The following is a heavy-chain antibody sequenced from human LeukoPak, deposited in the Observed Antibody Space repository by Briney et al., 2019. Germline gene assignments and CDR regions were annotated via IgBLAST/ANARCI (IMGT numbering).Heavy chain of an antibody. CDR2: IYYSGST. Sequence: PSETLSLTCTVSGYSINNNYYWGWIRQPPGKGLEWIGSIYYSGSTYYNPSLKSRVTISVDTSKNQFSLKLSSVTAADTAVYYCARHAWGWTKYFDYWGQGTLVTVSS. D-gene: IGHD7-27*01. V-gene: IGHV4-39*01. J-gene: IGHJ4*02. CDR1: GYSINNNYY. CDR3: ARHAWGWTKYFDY.